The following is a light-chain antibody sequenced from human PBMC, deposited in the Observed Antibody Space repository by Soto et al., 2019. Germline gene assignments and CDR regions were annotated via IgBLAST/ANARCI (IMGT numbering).Light chain of an antibody. J-gene: IGKJ1*01. CDR1: QDIRGY. CDR2: SAS. V-gene: IGKV1-8*01. CDR3: QQYYSHPRT. Sequence: IRMTQSPSSLSASTGDRVTITCRASQDIRGYLAWYQQKPGKAPNLLVYSASTLQSGVPSTFSASGSGTDFTLTISYLQSGDFATYYCQQYYSHPRTFGQGTKVEIK.